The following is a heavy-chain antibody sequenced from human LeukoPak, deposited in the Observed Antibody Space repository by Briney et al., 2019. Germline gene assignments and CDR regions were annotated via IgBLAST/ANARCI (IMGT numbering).Heavy chain of an antibody. V-gene: IGHV4-59*01. CDR1: GGSISSYY. CDR2: IYYSGST. CDR3: ARYSSGWQYYYYGMDV. D-gene: IGHD6-19*01. J-gene: IGHJ6*04. Sequence: SSETLSLTCTVSGGSISSYYWSWIRQPPGKGLEWIGYIYYSGSTNYNPSLKSRVTISVDTSKNQFSLKLSSVTAADTAVYYCARYSSGWQYYYYGMDVWGKGTTVTVSS.